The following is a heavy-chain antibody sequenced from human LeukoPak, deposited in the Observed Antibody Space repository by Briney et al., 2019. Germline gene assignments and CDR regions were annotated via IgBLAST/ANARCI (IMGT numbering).Heavy chain of an antibody. CDR2: ISYDGSNK. CDR3: ARPHYYDSSGYYYEISY. CDR1: GFTFNSYA. V-gene: IGHV3-30*04. J-gene: IGHJ4*02. D-gene: IGHD3-22*01. Sequence: GGSLRLSCAASGFTFNSYAMHWVRQAPGKGLEWVAVISYDGSNKYYADSVKGRFTISRDNSKNTLYLQMNSLRAEDTAVYYCARPHYYDSSGYYYEISYWGQGTLVTVSS.